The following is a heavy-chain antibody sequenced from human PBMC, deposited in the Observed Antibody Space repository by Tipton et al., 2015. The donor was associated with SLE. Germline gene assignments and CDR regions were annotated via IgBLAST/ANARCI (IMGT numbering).Heavy chain of an antibody. CDR1: GDSIGSRPYY. CDR2: ISYSGST. V-gene: IGHV4-61*01. J-gene: IGHJ4*02. Sequence: TLSLTCSVSGDSIGSRPYYWSWIRQPPGKGLEWIGHISYSGSTHYNSSLKSRVTMSLDASKNQFSLTVSSVTAADTAVYHCARDAYCSGGSCYGFDSWGPGTLVAVSS. CDR3: ARDAYCSGGSCYGFDS. D-gene: IGHD2-15*01.